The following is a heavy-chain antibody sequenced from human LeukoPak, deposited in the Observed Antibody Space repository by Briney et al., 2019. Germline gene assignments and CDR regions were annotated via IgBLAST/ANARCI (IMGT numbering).Heavy chain of an antibody. CDR2: IYYSGST. V-gene: IGHV4-30-4*01. Sequence: SETLSLTCTVSGGSISSGDYYWGWLRQPPGKGLEWIGYIYYSGSTYYNPSLKSRVTISVDTSKNQFSLKLSSVTAADTAVYYCARVWGDILTGYYYYYGMDVWGQGTTVTVSS. CDR1: GGSISSGDYY. CDR3: ARVWGDILTGYYYYYGMDV. D-gene: IGHD3-9*01. J-gene: IGHJ6*02.